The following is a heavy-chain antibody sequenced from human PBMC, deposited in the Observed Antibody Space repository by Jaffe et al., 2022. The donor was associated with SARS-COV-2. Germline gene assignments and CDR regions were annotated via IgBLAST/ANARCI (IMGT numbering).Heavy chain of an antibody. CDR3: VRGYYGLDV. Sequence: EVQLVESGGGLVQPGGSLRLSCAASGFTLSSYWMHWVRQDPGKGLVWVSRIDTDERRTNYADSVKGRFTISRDNAKNTLYLQMNSLRAEDTAVYYCVRGYYGLDVWGQGTTVTVSS. CDR2: IDTDERRT. V-gene: IGHV3-74*01. J-gene: IGHJ6*02. CDR1: GFTLSSYW. D-gene: IGHD3-16*01.